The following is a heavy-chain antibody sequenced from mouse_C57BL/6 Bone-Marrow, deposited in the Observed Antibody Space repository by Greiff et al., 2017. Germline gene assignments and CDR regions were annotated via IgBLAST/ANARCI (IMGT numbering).Heavy chain of an antibody. D-gene: IGHD2-3*01. J-gene: IGHJ2*01. CDR1: GYTFTGYW. CDR2: FLPGSGST. V-gene: IGHV1-9*01. Sequence: VKLVESGAELMKPGASVKLSCKATGYTFTGYWIEWVKQRPGPGLEWIGEFLPGSGSTNYNEKFKGKATFTADPSSHTAYMQLRGLTTEDSAIYYCAFYDGYPYYFDYWGQGTTLTVSS. CDR3: AFYDGYPYYFDY.